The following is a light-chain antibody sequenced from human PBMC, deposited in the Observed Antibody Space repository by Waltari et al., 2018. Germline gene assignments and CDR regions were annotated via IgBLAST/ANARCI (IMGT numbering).Light chain of an antibody. Sequence: IQLTQSPSSLSASVGDTVTITCRASQGISTYLAWLQQKPGRAPKVLIFEASTLQSGVPSRFSGSGSGIDFTLTISSLQPEDVATYYCQQYHDYPWTFGQGTKVEIK. CDR1: QGISTY. CDR3: QQYHDYPWT. CDR2: EAS. J-gene: IGKJ1*01. V-gene: IGKV1-9*01.